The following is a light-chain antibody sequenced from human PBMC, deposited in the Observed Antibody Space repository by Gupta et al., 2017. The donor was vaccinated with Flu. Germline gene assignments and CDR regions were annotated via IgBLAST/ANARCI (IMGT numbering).Light chain of an antibody. J-gene: IGKJ1*01. CDR1: QSISSY. CDR3: QQSYSTLWT. Sequence: DIQMTQSPSSLSASVGDRVTITCRAIQSISSYVIWYQQKPGKAPTLLIYASSSSQSGVPSRCSGSGSGTDFTLTSSSLQPEDFATYYCQQSYSTLWTFGQGTKVEIK. CDR2: ASS. V-gene: IGKV1-39*01.